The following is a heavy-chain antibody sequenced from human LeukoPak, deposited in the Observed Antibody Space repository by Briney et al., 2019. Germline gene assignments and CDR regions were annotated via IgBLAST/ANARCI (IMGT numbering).Heavy chain of an antibody. CDR2: INTDGSDA. D-gene: IGHD4-23*01. V-gene: IGHV3-74*01. Sequence: GGSLRLSCAASGFTFSDTWMHWVRHAPGKGLMWVARINTDGSDAVYAGSVKGRFPISRDNTQNTLHLQMHSLRAEDTAMYYCARVYGGPFDLWGQGNLVTVSS. J-gene: IGHJ4*02. CDR3: ARVYGGPFDL. CDR1: GFTFSDTW.